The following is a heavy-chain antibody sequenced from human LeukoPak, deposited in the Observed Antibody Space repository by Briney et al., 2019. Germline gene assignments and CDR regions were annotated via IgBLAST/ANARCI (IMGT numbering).Heavy chain of an antibody. CDR1: GFTFSSYS. Sequence: GGFLRLSCAASGFTFSSYSMNWVRQAPGKGLEWVSSISSSSSYIYYADSVKGRFTISRDNAKNSLYLQMNSLRAEDTAVYYCVRGRGSYGWFDPWGQGTLVTVSS. CDR3: VRGRGSYGWFDP. CDR2: ISSSSSYI. J-gene: IGHJ5*02. V-gene: IGHV3-21*01. D-gene: IGHD3-10*01.